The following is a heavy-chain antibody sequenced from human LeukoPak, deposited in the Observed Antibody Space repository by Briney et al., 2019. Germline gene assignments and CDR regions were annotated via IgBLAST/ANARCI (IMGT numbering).Heavy chain of an antibody. V-gene: IGHV4-59*01. CDR3: ARALRLWGGNSGIAFDI. D-gene: IGHD4-23*01. CDR2: IYNSGST. J-gene: IGHJ3*02. Sequence: PSETLSLTCTVSGGSISSYYWSWIRQPPGKGLEWIGYIYNSGSTNYNHSLKSRVTISEDMSNNQFSLKLSSVTAADTAVYYCARALRLWGGNSGIAFDIWGEGTMVTVSS. CDR1: GGSISSYY.